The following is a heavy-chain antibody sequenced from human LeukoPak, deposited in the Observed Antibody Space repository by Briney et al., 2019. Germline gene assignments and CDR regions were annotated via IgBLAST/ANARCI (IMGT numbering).Heavy chain of an antibody. J-gene: IGHJ4*02. Sequence: GGSLRLSCAASGFTLSNAWMSWVRQAPGKGLEWVGRIKSKTDGGTTDYAAPVKGRFTISRDDSKNTLYLQMNSLKTEDTAVYYCTTAYDYDSSGYYFYWGQGTLVTVSS. V-gene: IGHV3-15*01. D-gene: IGHD3-22*01. CDR2: IKSKTDGGTT. CDR3: TTAYDYDSSGYYFY. CDR1: GFTLSNAW.